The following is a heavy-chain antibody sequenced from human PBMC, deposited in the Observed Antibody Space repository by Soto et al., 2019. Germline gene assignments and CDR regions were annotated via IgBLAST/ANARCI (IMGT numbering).Heavy chain of an antibody. Sequence: QVQLQESGPGLVKPSQTLSLTYTVSGGSISSGDYYWSWIRQPPGKGLEWIGYIYYSGSTYYNPSLKSRVTISVDTSKNQFSLKLSSVTAADTAVYYCARDHTAVYYYYGMDVWGQGTTVTVSS. CDR1: GGSISSGDYY. J-gene: IGHJ6*02. V-gene: IGHV4-30-4*01. CDR2: IYYSGST. CDR3: ARDHTAVYYYYGMDV. D-gene: IGHD5-18*01.